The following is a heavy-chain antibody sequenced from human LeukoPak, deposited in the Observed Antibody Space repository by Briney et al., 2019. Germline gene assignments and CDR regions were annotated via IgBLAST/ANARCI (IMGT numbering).Heavy chain of an antibody. J-gene: IGHJ4*02. V-gene: IGHV4-59*01. CDR2: IYYSGST. CDR1: GGSISNCY. D-gene: IGHD4-17*01. CDR3: ARDYGDYFDY. Sequence: SETLSLTCTVSGGSISNCYWSWIRQPPGKGLEWIGYIYYSGSTNYNPSLKSRVIISVDTSKNQFSLKLSSVAAADTAVYYCARDYGDYFDYWGQGTLVTVSS.